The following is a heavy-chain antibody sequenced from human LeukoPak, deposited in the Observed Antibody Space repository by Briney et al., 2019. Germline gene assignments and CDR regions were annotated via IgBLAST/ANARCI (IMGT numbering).Heavy chain of an antibody. CDR2: IYTSGST. J-gene: IGHJ6*02. D-gene: IGHD2-2*01. Sequence: PSETLSLTCTVSGGSITNYYWSWIRQPAGKGLEWIGRIYTSGSTSYSPSLKSRVTMSVDTSKNQFSLKLSSVTAADTAVYYCARGCSSTSCWLRMDVWGQGTTVTVSS. V-gene: IGHV4-4*07. CDR3: ARGCSSTSCWLRMDV. CDR1: GGSITNYY.